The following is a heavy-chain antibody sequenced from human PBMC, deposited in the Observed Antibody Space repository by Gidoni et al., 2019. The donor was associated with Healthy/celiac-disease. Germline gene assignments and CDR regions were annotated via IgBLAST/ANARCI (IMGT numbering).Heavy chain of an antibody. J-gene: IGHJ5*02. CDR1: GFTFSSYS. V-gene: IGHV3-48*02. CDR3: ARETLYSSSWYRTHWFDP. D-gene: IGHD6-13*01. Sequence: EVQLVESGGGLVQPGGSLSLSCAASGFTFSSYSMNWVRQAPGKGLEWVSYISSSSSTIYYADSVKGRFTISRDNAKNSLYLQMNSLRDEDTAVYYCARETLYSSSWYRTHWFDPWGQGTLVTVSS. CDR2: ISSSSSTI.